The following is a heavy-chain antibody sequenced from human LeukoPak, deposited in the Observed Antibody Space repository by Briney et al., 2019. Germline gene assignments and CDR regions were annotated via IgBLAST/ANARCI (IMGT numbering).Heavy chain of an antibody. V-gene: IGHV4-39*07. CDR2: VYYSGST. CDR1: GGSISSGTYY. D-gene: IGHD2-15*01. Sequence: PSETLSLTCTVSGGSISSGTYYWGWIRQPPGKGLQWIGSVYYSGSTYYNPSLKSRVTISVDKSKNQFSLKLSSVTAADTAVYYCARYRPDRMGFDYWGQGTLVTVSS. CDR3: ARYRPDRMGFDY. J-gene: IGHJ4*02.